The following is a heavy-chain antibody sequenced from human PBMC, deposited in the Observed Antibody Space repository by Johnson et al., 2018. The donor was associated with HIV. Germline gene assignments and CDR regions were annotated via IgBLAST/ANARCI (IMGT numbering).Heavy chain of an antibody. V-gene: IGHV3-9*01. J-gene: IGHJ3*02. CDR2: ISWNSGSI. Sequence: VQLVESGGGLVQPGRSLRLSCAASGFTFDDYAMHWVRQAPGKGLEWVSGISWNSGSIGYADSVKGRFTISRDNAKNTLYLQMNSLGAEDTAVYYCARVEAAAGLAFDIWGQGTMVTVSS. D-gene: IGHD6-13*01. CDR1: GFTFDDYA. CDR3: ARVEAAAGLAFDI.